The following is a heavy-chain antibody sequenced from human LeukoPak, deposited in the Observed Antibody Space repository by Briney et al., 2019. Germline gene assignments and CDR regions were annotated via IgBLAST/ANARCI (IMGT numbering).Heavy chain of an antibody. CDR1: GYTFTGSH. CDR2: INPNSGGT. Sequence: ASVKVSCKASGYTFTGSHMHWVRQAPGQGLEWMGWINPNSGGTTYAQKFQGRVTMTWDTSISTAYMELSGLTSDDTAVYYCARDLGDGGVSWGQGTLVTVSS. V-gene: IGHV1-2*02. CDR3: ARDLGDGGVS. J-gene: IGHJ5*02.